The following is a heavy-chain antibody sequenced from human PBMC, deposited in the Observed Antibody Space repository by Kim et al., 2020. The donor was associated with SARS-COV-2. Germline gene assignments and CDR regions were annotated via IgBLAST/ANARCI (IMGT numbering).Heavy chain of an antibody. CDR1: GGSISSSSYY. CDR3: ARHCSSTSCYEGYSS. J-gene: IGHJ5*02. V-gene: IGHV4-39*01. Sequence: SETLSLTCTVSGGSISSSSYYWGWIRQPPGKGLEWIGSIYYSGSTYYNPSLKSRVTISVDTSKNQFSLKLSSVTAADTAVYYCARHCSSTSCYEGYSSWGQGTLVTVSS. CDR2: IYYSGST. D-gene: IGHD2-2*01.